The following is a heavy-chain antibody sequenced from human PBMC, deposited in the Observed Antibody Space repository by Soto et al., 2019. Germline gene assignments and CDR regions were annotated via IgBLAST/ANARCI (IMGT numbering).Heavy chain of an antibody. CDR1: GYSFTSYW. J-gene: IGHJ3*02. CDR2: IYPGDSDT. CDR3: ARRRGDGYNLHAFDI. D-gene: IGHD5-12*01. Sequence: GESLKISCTGSGYSFTSYWIGWVRQMPGKGLEWMGIIYPGDSDTRYSPSFQGQVTISADKSISTAYLQWSSLKASDTAMYYCARRRGDGYNLHAFDIWGQGTMVTVSS. V-gene: IGHV5-51*01.